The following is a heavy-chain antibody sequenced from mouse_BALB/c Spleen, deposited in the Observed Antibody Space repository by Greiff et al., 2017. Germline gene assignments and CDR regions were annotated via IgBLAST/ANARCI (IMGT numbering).Heavy chain of an antibody. Sequence: QVQLKESGAELARPGASVKMSCKASGYTFTSYTMHWVKQRPGQGLEWIGYINPSSGYTNYNQKFKDKATLTADKSSSTAYMQLSSLTSEDSAVYYCASGPYGYDVNWYFDVWGAGTTVTVSS. J-gene: IGHJ1*01. V-gene: IGHV1-4*01. CDR2: INPSSGYT. CDR1: GYTFTSYT. D-gene: IGHD2-2*01. CDR3: ASGPYGYDVNWYFDV.